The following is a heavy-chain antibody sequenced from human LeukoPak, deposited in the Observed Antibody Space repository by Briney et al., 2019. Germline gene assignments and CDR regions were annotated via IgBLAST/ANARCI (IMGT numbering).Heavy chain of an antibody. CDR2: IYSSGST. CDR1: GGSISSHY. J-gene: IGHJ4*02. CDR3: ARKDGDY. V-gene: IGHV4-4*07. Sequence: SETLSLTCTVSGGSISSHYWSWIRQPPGKGLEWIGLIYSSGSTLFNPSLKSRVAMSVDLTKNQLSLKLTSVTAADTAMYYCARKDGDYWGRGTLVTVTS.